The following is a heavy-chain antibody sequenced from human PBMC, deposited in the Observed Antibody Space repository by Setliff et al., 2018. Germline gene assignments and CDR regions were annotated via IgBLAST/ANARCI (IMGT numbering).Heavy chain of an antibody. J-gene: IGHJ4*02. D-gene: IGHD3-16*02. V-gene: IGHV3-20*04. Sequence: GALRLSCLASGFTFDDYGMSWVRQAPGKGLEWVSGLSRRGDNIGYADSVKGRFTISRDNAKNSLYLQMNSLRVEDTAVYYCVNSYRGYDDYPDYWGQGTLVTVSS. CDR1: GFTFDDYG. CDR2: LSRRGDNI. CDR3: VNSYRGYDDYPDY.